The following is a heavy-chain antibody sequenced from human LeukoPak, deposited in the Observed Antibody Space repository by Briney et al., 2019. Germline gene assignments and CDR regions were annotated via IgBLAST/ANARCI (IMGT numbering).Heavy chain of an antibody. CDR3: ARGEPLLWFDP. CDR2: IYNPGRT. CDR1: SRSISTYY. V-gene: IGHV4-59*01. D-gene: IGHD3-10*01. J-gene: IGHJ5*02. Sequence: SETLSLTCTVSSRSISTYYWSWIRQPPGKPPEWIGYIYNPGRTNYNSSLRSRVTFSLDTSKNQFSLKLTSVTAADTAVYFCARGEPLLWFDPWGQGTLVTVSS.